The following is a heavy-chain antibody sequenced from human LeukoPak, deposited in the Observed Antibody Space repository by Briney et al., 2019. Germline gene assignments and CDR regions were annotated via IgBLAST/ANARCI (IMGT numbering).Heavy chain of an antibody. V-gene: IGHV3-23*01. D-gene: IGHD2-15*01. J-gene: IGHJ5*02. CDR1: GFTFSSYA. Sequence: PGGSLRLSCAASGFTFSSYAMSWVRQAPGKGLEWVSGISGSGYSTYYADSVKGRFTISRDNSKNTLYLQMNSLRAEDTAVCYCARDRHIVVVVAAISNNWFDPWGQGTLVTVSS. CDR3: ARDRHIVVVVAAISNNWFDP. CDR2: ISGSGYST.